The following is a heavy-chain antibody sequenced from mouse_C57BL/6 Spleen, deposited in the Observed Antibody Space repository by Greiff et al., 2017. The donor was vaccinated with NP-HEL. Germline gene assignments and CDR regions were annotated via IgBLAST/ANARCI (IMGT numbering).Heavy chain of an antibody. CDR2: IYPGDGDT. D-gene: IGHD3-3*01. Sequence: QVQLQQSGAELVKPGASVKISCKASGYAFSSYWMNWVKQRPGKGLEWIGQIYPGDGDTNYNGKFKGKATLTADKSSSTAYMQLSSLTSEDSAVYFCARSRDPRADYFGYWGQGTTLTVSS. CDR1: GYAFSSYW. CDR3: ARSRDPRADYFGY. J-gene: IGHJ2*01. V-gene: IGHV1-80*01.